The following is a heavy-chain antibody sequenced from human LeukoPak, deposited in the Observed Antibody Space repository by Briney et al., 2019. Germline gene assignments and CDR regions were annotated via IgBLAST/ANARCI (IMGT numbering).Heavy chain of an antibody. D-gene: IGHD1-1*01. CDR1: GGSISSYY. J-gene: IGHJ6*02. Sequence: SETLSLTCTVSGGSISSYYWSWLRQPPGKGLEWIGYIYYSGSTNYNPSLKSRVTISVDTSKNQFSLKLSSVTAADTAVYYCARHGNWNDDYYYYGMDVWGQGTTVTVSS. V-gene: IGHV4-59*08. CDR2: IYYSGST. CDR3: ARHGNWNDDYYYYGMDV.